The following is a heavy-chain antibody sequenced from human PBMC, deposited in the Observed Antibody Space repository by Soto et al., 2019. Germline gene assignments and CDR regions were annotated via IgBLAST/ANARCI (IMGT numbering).Heavy chain of an antibody. CDR1: GDSVSSNSAG. CDR3: ARGEQYSGRIFDY. J-gene: IGHJ4*01. Sequence: PSQTLSLTCAITGDSVSSNSAGWSWVRQSPSRGLEWLGRTSYRSKWYYEYAVSVRGRITINPDTSKNQYSLQLNSVTPEDTAVYFCARGEQYSGRIFDYWGQGTLVTFSS. D-gene: IGHD1-26*01. V-gene: IGHV6-1*01. CDR2: TSYRSKWYY.